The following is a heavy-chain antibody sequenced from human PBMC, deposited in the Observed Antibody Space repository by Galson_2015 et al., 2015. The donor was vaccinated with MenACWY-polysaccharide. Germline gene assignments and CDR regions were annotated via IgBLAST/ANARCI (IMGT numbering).Heavy chain of an antibody. D-gene: IGHD1-26*01. CDR2: IHYRGST. CDR3: VRASEGLGGGAHCDP. Sequence: SETLSLTCTVSGGSITSYLRGWVRQPPGKGLEWIGNIHYRGSTYYNPSLKSRVPISRDTSKNQFSLNLSSVTAADTAVYYCVRASEGLGGGAHCDPWGQGTLVTVSS. CDR1: GGSITSYL. V-gene: IGHV4-59*01. J-gene: IGHJ5*02.